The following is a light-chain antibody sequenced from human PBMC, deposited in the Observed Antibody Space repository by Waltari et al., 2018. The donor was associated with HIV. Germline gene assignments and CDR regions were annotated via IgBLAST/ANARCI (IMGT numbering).Light chain of an antibody. V-gene: IGLV1-47*01. CDR3: AAWDDSLSGLYV. Sequence: QSVLTQPPSASGTPGQSVTISCSGSSSNIGTHYVYWYQQLPGTAPKLLIYRNNQRPSGVPDRFSGSKSGTSASLAISGLRSEDEADYYCAAWDDSLSGLYVFGTGTKVTVL. J-gene: IGLJ1*01. CDR1: SSNIGTHY. CDR2: RNN.